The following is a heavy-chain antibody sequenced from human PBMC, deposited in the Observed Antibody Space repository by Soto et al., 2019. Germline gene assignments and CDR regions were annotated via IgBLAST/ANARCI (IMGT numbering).Heavy chain of an antibody. V-gene: IGHV4-31*03. D-gene: IGHD2-21*02. CDR1: GGSISSGGYY. J-gene: IGHJ6*02. CDR3: ARVCGGDCHYGMDV. Sequence: QVQLQESGPGLVKPSQTLSLTCTVSGGSISSGGYYWSWIRQHPGKGLEWIGYIYYSGSTYYNPCLKSRVTISIDTSKNQLSLKLSSVTAADTAVYYRARVCGGDCHYGMDVWGQGTTVTVSS. CDR2: IYYSGST.